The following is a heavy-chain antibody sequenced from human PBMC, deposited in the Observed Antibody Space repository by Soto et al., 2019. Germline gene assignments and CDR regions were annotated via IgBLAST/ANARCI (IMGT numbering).Heavy chain of an antibody. D-gene: IGHD6-13*01. CDR1: GFTFISYS. Sequence: GGSLRLSCAASGFTFISYSINFFRHSPFKGLEWVSYISSSSSTIYYADSVKGRFTISRDNAKNSLYLQMNSLRDEDTAVYYCARGGSSWYLDYYGMDVWGQGTTVTVSS. V-gene: IGHV3-48*02. CDR2: ISSSSSTI. J-gene: IGHJ6*02. CDR3: ARGGSSWYLDYYGMDV.